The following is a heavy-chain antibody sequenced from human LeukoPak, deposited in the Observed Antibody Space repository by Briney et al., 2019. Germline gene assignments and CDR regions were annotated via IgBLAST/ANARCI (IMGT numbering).Heavy chain of an antibody. CDR1: GGSISSYY. V-gene: IGHV4-4*07. D-gene: IGHD3-10*01. CDR2: IYTSGST. Sequence: SETLSLTCTVSGGSISSYYWSWIRQPAGRGLEWIGRIYTSGSTNYNPSLKSRVTMSVDTSKNQFSLKLSSVTAADTAMYYCARDFITMVRGTPYYSYRVDVWGIGTTVTVSS. CDR3: ARDFITMVRGTPYYSYRVDV. J-gene: IGHJ6*04.